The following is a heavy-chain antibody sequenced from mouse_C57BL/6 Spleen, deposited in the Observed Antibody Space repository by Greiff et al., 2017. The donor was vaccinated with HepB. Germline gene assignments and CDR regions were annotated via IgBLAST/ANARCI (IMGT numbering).Heavy chain of an antibody. CDR1: GYTFTSYW. CDR2: IHPSDSDT. V-gene: IGHV1-74*01. D-gene: IGHD1-1*01. Sequence: QVQLQQPGAELVKPGASVKVSCKASGYTFTSYWMHWVKQRPGQGLEWIGRIHPSDSDTNYNQKFKGKATLTVDKSSSTAYMQLSSLTSEDSAVYYCAIEGIDYYGSSYPYYAMDYWGQGTSVTVSS. CDR3: AIEGIDYYGSSYPYYAMDY. J-gene: IGHJ4*01.